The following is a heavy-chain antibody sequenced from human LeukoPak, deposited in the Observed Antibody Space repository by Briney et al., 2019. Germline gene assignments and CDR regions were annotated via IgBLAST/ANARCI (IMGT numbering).Heavy chain of an antibody. V-gene: IGHV4-39*01. CDR3: ARLPNVLPDY. CDR2: IYYSGST. Sequence: PSETLSLTCTVSGGSISSSSYYWGWLRQPPGKGLEWIGSIYYSGSTYYNPSLKSRVTISVDTSKNQFSLKLSSVTAADTAVYYCARLPNVLPDYWGQGTLVTVSS. CDR1: GGSISSSSYY. D-gene: IGHD1-1*01. J-gene: IGHJ4*02.